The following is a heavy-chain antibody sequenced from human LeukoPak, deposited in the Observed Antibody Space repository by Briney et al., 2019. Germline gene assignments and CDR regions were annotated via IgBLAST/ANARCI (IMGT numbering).Heavy chain of an antibody. V-gene: IGHV1-18*01. CDR3: ASCSSTSCFYNWFDP. Sequence: GASVKVSCKASGYTFTSYGISWVRQAPGQGLEWMGWISAYNGNTNYAQKLQGRVTMTTDTSTSTAYMELRSLRSDDTAVYYCASCSSTSCFYNWFDPWGQGTLVTVSS. CDR2: ISAYNGNT. D-gene: IGHD2-2*01. J-gene: IGHJ5*02. CDR1: GYTFTSYG.